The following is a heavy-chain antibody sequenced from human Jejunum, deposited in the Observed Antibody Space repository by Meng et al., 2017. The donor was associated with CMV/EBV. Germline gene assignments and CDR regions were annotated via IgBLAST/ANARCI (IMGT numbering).Heavy chain of an antibody. CDR2: IFHSGAT. CDR3: GDPPAGY. Sequence: LSLTCVVSGGSLSGTNWWNWVRQPPGGGLEWIGEIFHSGATNYNPSLKSRATLSIDNSKNQFSLKLTSVTVADTAVYFCGDPPAGYWGQGVLVTVSS. CDR1: GGSLSGTNW. J-gene: IGHJ4*02. V-gene: IGHV4-4*01.